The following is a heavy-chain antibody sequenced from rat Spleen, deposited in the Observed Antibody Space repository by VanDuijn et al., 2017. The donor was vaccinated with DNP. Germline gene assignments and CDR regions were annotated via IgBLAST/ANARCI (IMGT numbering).Heavy chain of an antibody. CDR3: TTVMGITLDYFDY. CDR2: ISNTGDNT. J-gene: IGHJ2*01. CDR1: GFTFSDHN. Sequence: EVQLVESGGGLVQPGRSLKLSCAASGFTFSDHNMAWVRQAPKKGLEWVATISNTGDNTYYSDSVRGRFSLSRDNAKSTLYLQVNSLRSEDTATYYCTTVMGITLDYFDYWGQGVMVTVSS. V-gene: IGHV5-7*01. D-gene: IGHD1-9*01.